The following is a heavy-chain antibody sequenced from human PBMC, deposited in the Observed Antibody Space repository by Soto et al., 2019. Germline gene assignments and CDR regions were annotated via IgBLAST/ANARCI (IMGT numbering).Heavy chain of an antibody. Sequence: PSETLSLTCTLSGGSISSCYFWSWIRQRPGKGLEWIGNIYYSGGTYSNPSLESRVFMSVDTSKNEFTLKVNSVTAADTAMFYCARFAKEENPKRESWYAFDIWGQGILVTVSS. CDR1: GGSISSCYF. D-gene: IGHD6-13*01. CDR3: ARFAKEENPKRESWYAFDI. J-gene: IGHJ4*02. CDR2: IYYSGGT. V-gene: IGHV4-31*03.